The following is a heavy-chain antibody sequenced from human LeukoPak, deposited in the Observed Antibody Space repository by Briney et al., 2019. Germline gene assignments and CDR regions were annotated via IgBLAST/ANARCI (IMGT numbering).Heavy chain of an antibody. D-gene: IGHD2-21*02. J-gene: IGHJ4*02. CDR1: GFTFSNAW. Sequence: PGGSLILSCAASGFTFSNAWMSWVRQAPGKGLEWVGRIKSKTDGGTTDYAAPVKGRFTISRDDSKNTMYLQMNSLKTEDTAVYYCTTLWRVVVVTATTDDYWGQGTLVTVSS. CDR3: TTLWRVVVVTATTDDY. CDR2: IKSKTDGGTT. V-gene: IGHV3-15*01.